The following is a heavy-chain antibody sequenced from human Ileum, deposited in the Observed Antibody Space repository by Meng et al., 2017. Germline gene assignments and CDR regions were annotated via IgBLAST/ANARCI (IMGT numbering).Heavy chain of an antibody. CDR2: IIPYLGRP. D-gene: IGHD2-2*01. J-gene: IGHJ4*02. V-gene: IGHV1-69*13. CDR3: ARGGVSYQLLTRLTY. CDR1: GYTFSAFA. Sequence: SVKVSCKASGYTFSAFAISWVRHAPGQGLEWMGGIIPYLGRPNYAQKFQGRVTISADESTSTAYMELNSLRSEDTAVYFCARGGVSYQLLTRLTYWGQGALVTVSS.